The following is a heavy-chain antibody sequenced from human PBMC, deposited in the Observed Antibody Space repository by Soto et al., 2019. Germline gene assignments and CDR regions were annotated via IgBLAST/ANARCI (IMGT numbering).Heavy chain of an antibody. CDR3: ARADSNPYYYYMDV. D-gene: IGHD4-4*01. CDR1: GFTFSSYW. Sequence: GGSLRLSCAASGFTFSSYWMSWVRQAPGKGLEWVANIKQDGSEKYYGDSVKGRFTISRDNAKNSLYLQMNSLRAEDTAVYYCARADSNPYYYYMDVWGKGTTVTVSS. J-gene: IGHJ6*03. CDR2: IKQDGSEK. V-gene: IGHV3-7*01.